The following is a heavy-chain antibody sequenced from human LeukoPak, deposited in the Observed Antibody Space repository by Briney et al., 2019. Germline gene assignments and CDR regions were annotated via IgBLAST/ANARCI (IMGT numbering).Heavy chain of an antibody. D-gene: IGHD3-9*01. V-gene: IGHV4-34*01. CDR1: DGSFNDYS. CDR3: ARARPILRYFDAQLYYFDY. J-gene: IGHJ4*02. CDR2: IDHRGST. Sequence: SETLSLTCGVYDGSFNDYSWTWIRQSPGKGLEWIGEIDHRGSTNYNPSLKSRVTISVDTSKNQFSLKLSSVTAADTAVYYCARARPILRYFDAQLYYFDYWGQGTLVTVSS.